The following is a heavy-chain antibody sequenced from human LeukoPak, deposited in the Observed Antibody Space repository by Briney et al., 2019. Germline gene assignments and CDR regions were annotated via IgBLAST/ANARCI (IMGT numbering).Heavy chain of an antibody. Sequence: GASVKVSCKASGYTFTGYYMHWVRQAPGQGLEWMGWINPNSGGTNYAQKFQGRVTMTRDTSISTAYMELSRLRSDDTAVYYCARVLMGATISQDAFDIWGQGTMVTVSS. CDR3: ARVLMGATISQDAFDI. CDR2: INPNSGGT. J-gene: IGHJ3*02. CDR1: GYTFTGYY. V-gene: IGHV1-2*02. D-gene: IGHD1-26*01.